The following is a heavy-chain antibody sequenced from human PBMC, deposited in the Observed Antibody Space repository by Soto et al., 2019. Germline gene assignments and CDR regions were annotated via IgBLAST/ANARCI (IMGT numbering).Heavy chain of an antibody. V-gene: IGHV3-11*01. CDR2: ISRCGSTI. Sequence: QVQLVESGGGLVKPGGSLRLSCAASGFTFSDYYMSWLRQAPGKGLEWVSYISRCGSTIYYADSVKGRFTSSRENAKNSLYLQINSMRGEDTAVVYCGRRAYRRSWSDYWGQGTLVTVSS. CDR1: GFTFSDYY. CDR3: GRRAYRRSWSDY. J-gene: IGHJ4*02. D-gene: IGHD6-13*01.